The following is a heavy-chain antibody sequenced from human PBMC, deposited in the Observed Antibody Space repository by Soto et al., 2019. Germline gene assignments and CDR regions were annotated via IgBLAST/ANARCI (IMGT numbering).Heavy chain of an antibody. CDR3: ARHGLRRQLVPQVGYYYYGMDV. CDR2: IYPGDSDT. D-gene: IGHD6-6*01. Sequence: GESLKISCNGSGYSFTSYWIGWVRQMPWKGLEWMGIIYPGDSDTRYSPSFQGQVTISADKSISTAYLQWSSLKASDTAMYYCARHGLRRQLVPQVGYYYYGMDVWGQGTTVTVSS. CDR1: GYSFTSYW. J-gene: IGHJ6*02. V-gene: IGHV5-51*01.